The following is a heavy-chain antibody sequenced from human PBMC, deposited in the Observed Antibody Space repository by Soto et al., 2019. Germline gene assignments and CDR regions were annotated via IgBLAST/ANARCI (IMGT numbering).Heavy chain of an antibody. CDR3: ARPKDYDDCLDY. J-gene: IGHJ4*02. CDR2: IIPIFGTA. V-gene: IGHV1-69*13. CDR1: GGTFSSYA. D-gene: IGHD3-22*01. Sequence: ASVKVSCKASGGTFSSYAISWVRQAPGQGLEWMGGIIPIFGTAKYAQKFQGRVTITADESTSTAYMELSSLRSEDTAVYYCARPKDYDDCLDYWGQGTLVTVS.